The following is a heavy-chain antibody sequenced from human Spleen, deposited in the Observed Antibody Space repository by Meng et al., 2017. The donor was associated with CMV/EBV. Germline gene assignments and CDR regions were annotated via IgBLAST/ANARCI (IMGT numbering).Heavy chain of an antibody. CDR1: TFSNYI. V-gene: IGHV1-69*02. Sequence: TFSNYIVRWVRQAPGQGLEWMGRVIPLLGMTDYTEKFQGRLTIIADKSTSTAYMELSGLKSEDTAVYYCARQYCTGASCYAGWFDPWGQGTLVTVSS. D-gene: IGHD2-2*01. CDR3: ARQYCTGASCYAGWFDP. CDR2: VIPLLGMT. J-gene: IGHJ5*02.